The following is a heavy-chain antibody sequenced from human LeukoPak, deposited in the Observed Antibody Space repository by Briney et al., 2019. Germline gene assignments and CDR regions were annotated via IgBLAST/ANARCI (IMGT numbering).Heavy chain of an antibody. D-gene: IGHD3-22*01. CDR1: GGTFSSYA. J-gene: IGHJ3*02. CDR2: IIPIFGTA. Sequence: SVKVSCKASGGTFSSYAISWVRQASGQGLEWMGGIIPIFGTANYAQKFQGKVTITADESTSTAYMELSSLRSEDTAVYYCANAPDYYDSSGATAFDIWGQGTMVTVSS. CDR3: ANAPDYYDSSGATAFDI. V-gene: IGHV1-69*13.